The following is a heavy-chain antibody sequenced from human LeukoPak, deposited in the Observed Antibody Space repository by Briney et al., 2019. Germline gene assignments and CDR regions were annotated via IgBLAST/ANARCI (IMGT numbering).Heavy chain of an antibody. CDR1: GGTFSSYA. CDR3: ASHFGVRPFDY. CDR2: IIPIFGTA. J-gene: IGHJ4*02. Sequence: SVKVSCKASGGTFSSYAISWVRQAPGHGLEWMGGIIPIFGTANYAPKFQGRVTITADESTRRAYMELSRLRSKNTAVYYCASHFGVRPFDYWGQGTLVTVSS. D-gene: IGHD3-10*01. V-gene: IGHV1-69*01.